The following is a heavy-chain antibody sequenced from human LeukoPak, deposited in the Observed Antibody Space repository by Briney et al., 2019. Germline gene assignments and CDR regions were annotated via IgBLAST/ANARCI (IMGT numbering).Heavy chain of an antibody. Sequence: PGGSLRLSCAASGFTFSTYAMHWVRQAPGKGLEWVAVISFDGSNKYYADSVKGRFTISRDSSKNTLYLQMNSLRAEDTAVYYCARAPRPYGAGYMDVWGKGTTVTISS. J-gene: IGHJ6*03. CDR1: GFTFSTYA. CDR3: ARAPRPYGAGYMDV. V-gene: IGHV3-30*04. CDR2: ISFDGSNK. D-gene: IGHD4-17*01.